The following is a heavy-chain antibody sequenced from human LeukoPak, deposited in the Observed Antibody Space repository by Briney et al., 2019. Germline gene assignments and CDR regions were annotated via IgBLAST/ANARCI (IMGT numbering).Heavy chain of an antibody. CDR1: GYTFTDYY. D-gene: IGHD5-18*01. J-gene: IGHJ4*02. Sequence: GASVKVSCKASGYTFTDYYIHWVRQAPGQGLEWMGRINPKNGATNYAQKFQGRVTMTRDTSISTAYMELSRLRSDETAVYYCARGYTYGKFGYWGQGTLVTVSS. CDR3: ARGYTYGKFGY. V-gene: IGHV1-2*06. CDR2: INPKNGAT.